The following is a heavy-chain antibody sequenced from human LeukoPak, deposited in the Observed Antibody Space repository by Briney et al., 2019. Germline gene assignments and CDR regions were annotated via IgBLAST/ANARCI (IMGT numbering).Heavy chain of an antibody. CDR1: GFTFTDYY. Sequence: GGSLRLSCAAFGFTFTDYYMSWIRQAPGKGLEWVSYISSSSSYTNYADSVKGRFTISRDNAKNSLYLQMNSLRAEDTAIYYCTRVGYIDEGIDYWGQGTLVTVSS. V-gene: IGHV3-11*06. CDR2: ISSSSSYT. CDR3: TRVGYIDEGIDY. J-gene: IGHJ4*02. D-gene: IGHD5-24*01.